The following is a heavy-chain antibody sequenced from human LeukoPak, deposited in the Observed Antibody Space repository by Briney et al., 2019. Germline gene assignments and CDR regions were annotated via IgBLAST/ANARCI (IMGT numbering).Heavy chain of an antibody. Sequence: GESPKIFCKGAGYSFTSYWIGRGRQMPGKGLEGMGIIYPGDCDTRYSPSFQGQVTISADKSISTAYLQWSSLKASDTAMYYCARRRNGYNEDAFDIWGQGTMVTVSS. V-gene: IGHV5-51*01. CDR2: IYPGDCDT. J-gene: IGHJ3*02. CDR1: GYSFTSYW. CDR3: ARRRNGYNEDAFDI. D-gene: IGHD5-24*01.